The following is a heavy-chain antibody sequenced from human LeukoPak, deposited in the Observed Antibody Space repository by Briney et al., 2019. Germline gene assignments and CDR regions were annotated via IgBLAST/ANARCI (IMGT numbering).Heavy chain of an antibody. D-gene: IGHD3-22*01. CDR1: GYTFTSYY. CDR2: INPSGGST. Sequence: ASVKVSCKASGYTFTSYYMHWVRQAPGQGLEWMGIINPSGGSTSYAQKFQGRVTMTRDTSTSTVYMELSSLRSEDTAVYYCARAIRPHYYDSSGYYYERFDYWGQGTLVTVSS. V-gene: IGHV1-46*01. J-gene: IGHJ4*02. CDR3: ARAIRPHYYDSSGYYYERFDY.